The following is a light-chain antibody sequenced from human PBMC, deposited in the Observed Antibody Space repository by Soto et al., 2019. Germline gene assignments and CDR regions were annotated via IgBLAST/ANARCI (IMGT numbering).Light chain of an antibody. CDR3: AAWDDSLNGHV. J-gene: IGLJ1*01. V-gene: IGLV1-44*01. CDR1: SSNIGTSS. Sequence: QSVLTQPHSASGTPGQRVTISCSGSSSNIGTSSVHWFQQLPVTAPKLLISTTNQRPSGVPERFSGSKSGTSASLAISGLQSDDEADYYCAAWDDSLNGHVFGTGTKLTVL. CDR2: TTN.